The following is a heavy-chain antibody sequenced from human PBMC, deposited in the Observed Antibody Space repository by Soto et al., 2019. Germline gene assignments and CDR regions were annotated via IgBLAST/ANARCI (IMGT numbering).Heavy chain of an antibody. D-gene: IGHD5-18*01. CDR1: GFTFGDYA. Sequence: GGSLRLSCTASGFTFGDYAMSWFRQAPGKGLEWVGFIRSKAYGGTTEYAASVKGRFTISRDDSKSIAYLQMNSLKTEDTAVYYCTRDVDTAMVIYYGMDVWRQGTTVTVSS. CDR2: IRSKAYGGTT. CDR3: TRDVDTAMVIYYGMDV. J-gene: IGHJ6*02. V-gene: IGHV3-49*03.